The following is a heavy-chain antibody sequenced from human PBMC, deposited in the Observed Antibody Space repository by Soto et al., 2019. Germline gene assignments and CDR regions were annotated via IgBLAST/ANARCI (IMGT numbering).Heavy chain of an antibody. CDR3: ARDPHYYYYGMDV. V-gene: IGHV3-33*01. CDR2: IWYDGSNK. Sequence: QVQLVESGGGVVQPGRSLRLSCAASGFTFSSYGMHWVRQAPGKGLEWVAVIWYDGSNKYYADSVKGRFTISRDNSKNTLYLQMNSLRAEDTAVYYCARDPHYYYYGMDVWGQGTTVTVSS. J-gene: IGHJ6*02. CDR1: GFTFSSYG.